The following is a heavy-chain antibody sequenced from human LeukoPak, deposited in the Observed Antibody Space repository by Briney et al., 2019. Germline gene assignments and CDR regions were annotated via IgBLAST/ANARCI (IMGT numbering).Heavy chain of an antibody. CDR3: ARAVCSSTSCYAFDI. D-gene: IGHD2-2*01. CDR1: GFTFSSYS. J-gene: IGHJ4*02. Sequence: GGSLRLSCAASGFTFSSYSMNWVRQAPGKGLEWVSSISSSSSYIYYADSVKGRFTISRDNAKNSLYLQMNSLRAEDTAVYYCARAVCSSTSCYAFDIWGQGTLVTVSS. CDR2: ISSSSSYI. V-gene: IGHV3-21*01.